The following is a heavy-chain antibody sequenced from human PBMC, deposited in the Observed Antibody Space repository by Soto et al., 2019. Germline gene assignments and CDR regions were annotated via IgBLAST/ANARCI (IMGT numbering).Heavy chain of an antibody. J-gene: IGHJ4*02. CDR3: ARHQGAGITLFDY. D-gene: IGHD1-20*01. V-gene: IGHV4-59*08. CDR1: GGSISSYY. Sequence: SETLSLTCTVSGGSISSYYWSWIRQPPGKGLEWVGYIYYSGSTNYNPSLKSRVTISVDTSKNPFSLKLSSVTAADTAVYYCARHQGAGITLFDYWGQGTLVTVSS. CDR2: IYYSGST.